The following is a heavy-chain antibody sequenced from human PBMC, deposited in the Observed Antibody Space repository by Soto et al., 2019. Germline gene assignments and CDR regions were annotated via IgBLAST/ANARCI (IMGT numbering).Heavy chain of an antibody. V-gene: IGHV4-39*01. D-gene: IGHD1-26*01. CDR2: IYYSGST. Sequence: QLQLQESGPGLVKPSETLSLTCTVSGGSISSSSYYWGWIRQPPGKGLEWIGSIYYSGSTYYNPSLKSRVTISVDTSKNQFSLKVSSVTAADTAVYYCARSSSGSYPSYNWFDPWGQGTLVTVSS. CDR1: GGSISSSSYY. J-gene: IGHJ5*02. CDR3: ARSSSGSYPSYNWFDP.